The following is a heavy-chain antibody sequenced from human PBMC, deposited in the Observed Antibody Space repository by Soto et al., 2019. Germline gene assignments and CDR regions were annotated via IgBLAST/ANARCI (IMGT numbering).Heavy chain of an antibody. CDR1: GFTFSSYS. CDR3: ARDSFEYSSSSYY. D-gene: IGHD6-6*01. CDR2: ISSSSSYI. J-gene: IGHJ4*02. V-gene: IGHV3-21*01. Sequence: PGGSLRLSCAASGFTFSSYSMNWVRQAPGKGLEWVSSISSSSSYIYYADSVNGRFTTSRDNAKNSLYLQMNSLRAEDTAVYYCARDSFEYSSSSYYWGQGTLVTVSS.